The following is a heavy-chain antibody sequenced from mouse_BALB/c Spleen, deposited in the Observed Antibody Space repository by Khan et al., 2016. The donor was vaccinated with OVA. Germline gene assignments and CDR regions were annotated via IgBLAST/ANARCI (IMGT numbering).Heavy chain of an antibody. V-gene: IGHV2-3*01. Sequence: QVQLKESGPGLVAPSQSLSITCTVSGFSLTSYGVSWVRQPPGKGLEWLGVMWGDGNTNYHSGLRSRLSITKDNSKSQVFLKLNSLQTDDTATYYGAKQNHGTLDAVDYWGQGTSVTVSS. J-gene: IGHJ4*01. CDR1: GFSLTSYG. D-gene: IGHD2-1*01. CDR3: AKQNHGTLDAVDY. CDR2: MWGDGNT.